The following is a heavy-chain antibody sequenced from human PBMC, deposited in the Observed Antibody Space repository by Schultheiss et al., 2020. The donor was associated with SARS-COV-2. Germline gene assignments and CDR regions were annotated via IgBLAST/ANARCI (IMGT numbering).Heavy chain of an antibody. CDR2: IWYDGSNK. D-gene: IGHD5-24*01. V-gene: IGHV3-33*08. CDR3: ATPNGEMATGWWD. Sequence: GGSLRLSCAASGFTFSSYGMHWVRQAPGKGLEWVAVIWYDGSNKYYADSVKGRFTISRDNSKNTLYLQMNSLRAEDTAVYYCATPNGEMATGWWDWGQGTLVTVSS. J-gene: IGHJ4*02. CDR1: GFTFSSYG.